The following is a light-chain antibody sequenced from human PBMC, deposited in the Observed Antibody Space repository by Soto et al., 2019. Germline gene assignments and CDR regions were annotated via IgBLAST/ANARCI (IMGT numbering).Light chain of an antibody. V-gene: IGKV3-20*01. CDR1: QSVSSSY. Sequence: ESVLTQSPGTLSLSPGEKATLSCRASQSVSSSYLAWYQQKPGQAPRLLIYGASSRATGIPDRLSGSGSGTDFTLTVSRLEPEDFAVYYCQQFGSSSWTFGQGTKV. CDR3: QQFGSSSWT. J-gene: IGKJ1*01. CDR2: GAS.